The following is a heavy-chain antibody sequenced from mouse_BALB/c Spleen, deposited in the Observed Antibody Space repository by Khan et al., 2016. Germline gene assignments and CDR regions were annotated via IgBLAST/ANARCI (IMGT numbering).Heavy chain of an antibody. D-gene: IGHD1-2*01. CDR2: IWAGGST. Sequence: QMQLEESGPGLVAPSQSLSITCTVSGFSLTSYGVHWVRQPPGKGLEWLGVIWAGGSTNYNSALMSRLSISKDNSKSQVFLRMNSLQTDDTAMYFCARVGNSLLRLSYYAMDYWGQGTAVTVSS. J-gene: IGHJ4*01. CDR1: GFSLTSYG. V-gene: IGHV2-9*02. CDR3: ARVGNSLLRLSYYAMDY.